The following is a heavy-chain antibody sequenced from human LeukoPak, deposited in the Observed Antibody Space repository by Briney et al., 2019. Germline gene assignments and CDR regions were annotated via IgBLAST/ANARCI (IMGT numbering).Heavy chain of an antibody. CDR2: LVGSGVTT. D-gene: IGHD5-18*01. CDR1: GFTFSNYG. Sequence: GGSLRLACVASGFTFSNYGMNWVGQAPGKGLEWVSGLVGSGVTTYYADSVKGRFTISRDNSKNTLYLHMKGLRVEDTAIYYCARDERWIQFNYWGQGTLVTVSS. CDR3: ARDERWIQFNY. J-gene: IGHJ4*02. V-gene: IGHV3-23*01.